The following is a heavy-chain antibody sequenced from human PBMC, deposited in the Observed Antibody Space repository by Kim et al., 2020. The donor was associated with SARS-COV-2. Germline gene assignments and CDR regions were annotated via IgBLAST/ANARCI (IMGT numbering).Heavy chain of an antibody. V-gene: IGHV1-3*01. Sequence: ASVKVSCKGSGYTFARSGMHCVRQAPGQRLEWMGWINAANGNTEDSQNFQDRVSITRDTFASTVYLELNNLRSEDTAVYYCARLTGGSVELDYWGQGTLLTVPS. J-gene: IGHJ4*02. CDR1: GYTFARSG. CDR3: ARLTGGSVELDY. CDR2: INAANGNT. D-gene: IGHD1-1*01.